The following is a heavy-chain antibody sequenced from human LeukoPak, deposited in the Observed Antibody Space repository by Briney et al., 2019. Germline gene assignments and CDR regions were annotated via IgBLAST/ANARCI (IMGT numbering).Heavy chain of an antibody. CDR2: IREDGSKK. CDR1: GFSFSSYW. D-gene: IGHD6-19*01. V-gene: IGHV3-7*03. J-gene: IGHJ6*02. Sequence: GGSLRLSCAASGFSFSSYWMNWVRRAPGKGLEWLANIREDGSKKYYVDSVKGRFTISRDNAKNSLYLQMDSLRAEDTAVYYCARDPGRQYSSIADVWGQGTTVTVSS. CDR3: ARDPGRQYSSIADV.